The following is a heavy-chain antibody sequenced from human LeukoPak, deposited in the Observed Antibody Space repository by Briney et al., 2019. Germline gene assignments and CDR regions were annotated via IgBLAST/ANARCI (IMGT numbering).Heavy chain of an antibody. CDR3: ARHGRTYSSGAIYYFDY. CDR2: IYPGDSDT. Sequence: GESLKISCKGSGYRFTNYWIGWVRQMPGKGLEWMGIIYPGDSDTRYSPPFQGQVTISADKSISTAYLQWSSLKASDTAMYYCARHGRTYSSGAIYYFDYWGQGTLVTVS. V-gene: IGHV5-51*01. CDR1: GYRFTNYW. J-gene: IGHJ4*02. D-gene: IGHD6-19*01.